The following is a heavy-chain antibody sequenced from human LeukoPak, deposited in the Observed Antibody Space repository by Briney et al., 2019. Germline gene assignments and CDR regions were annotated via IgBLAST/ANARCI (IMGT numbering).Heavy chain of an antibody. CDR1: GDSISSTNYY. J-gene: IGHJ4*02. Sequence: SETLSLTCTVSGDSISSTNYYWGWLRQPPGQGREWIGSICCSATTYYTPSSRGRVSVSIYTSKHHFSLNLTSVTAADTALYYCGSEQTPFDYWGKGTMVTVSS. D-gene: IGHD4-23*01. CDR2: ICCSATT. V-gene: IGHV4-39*02. CDR3: GSEQTPFDY.